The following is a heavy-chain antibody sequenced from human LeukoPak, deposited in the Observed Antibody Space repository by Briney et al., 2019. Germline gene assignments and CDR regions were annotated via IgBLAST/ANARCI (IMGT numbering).Heavy chain of an antibody. CDR1: GSTFTTYA. CDR3: ARALAARVGSWFDP. CDR2: ISAYNGNT. J-gene: IGHJ5*02. D-gene: IGHD6-6*01. Sequence: ASVKVSCKASGSTFTTYAISWVRQAPGQGLEWMGWISAYNGNTNYAQKLQGRVTMTTDTSTSTAYMELRSLRSDDTAVYYCARALAARVGSWFDPWGQGTLVTVSS. V-gene: IGHV1-18*01.